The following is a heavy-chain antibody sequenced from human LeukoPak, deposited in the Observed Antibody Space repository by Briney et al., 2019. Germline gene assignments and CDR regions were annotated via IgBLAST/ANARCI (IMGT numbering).Heavy chain of an antibody. J-gene: IGHJ4*02. Sequence: PSETLSLTCTVSGGSINSGNYLWGWIRQPPGKGLEWIGSISYSGGTYYNPSLKSRVTMSVDTSKNQFSLKVRSVTAPDTAVYYCARLQYYDSRGYYYGFDYWGQGTLVTVSS. CDR2: ISYSGGT. CDR3: ARLQYYDSRGYYYGFDY. V-gene: IGHV4-39*01. CDR1: GGSINSGNYL. D-gene: IGHD3-22*01.